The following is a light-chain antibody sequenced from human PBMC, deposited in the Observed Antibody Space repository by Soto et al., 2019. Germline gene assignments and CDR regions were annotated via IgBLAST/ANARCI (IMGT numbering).Light chain of an antibody. CDR2: RAS. V-gene: IGKV3-15*01. J-gene: IGKJ1*01. CDR3: QQYQNLWT. CDR1: QTIYSN. Sequence: IMMTQSPATLSVSLGERATLSCRAGQTIYSNVAWYQQRPGQAPRLLIYRASTRATGVPARFSGSGSGTEFTLTISSLQSEDFAIYYCQQYQNLWTFGQGTKVGIK.